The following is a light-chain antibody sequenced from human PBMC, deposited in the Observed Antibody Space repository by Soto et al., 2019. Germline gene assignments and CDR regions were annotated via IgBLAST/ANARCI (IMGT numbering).Light chain of an antibody. CDR1: SSYIGPYDH. J-gene: IGLJ1*01. Sequence: QSDLTQPRSVSGSPGQSVTMSCTRTSSYIGPYDHVAWYQQHPGKAPKLIIFAVSKRPSGVPDRFSGSKSGNTASLTISGLQAEDEADYYCSPYAGNYIYVFATGTKVTVL. V-gene: IGLV2-11*01. CDR2: AVS. CDR3: SPYAGNYIYV.